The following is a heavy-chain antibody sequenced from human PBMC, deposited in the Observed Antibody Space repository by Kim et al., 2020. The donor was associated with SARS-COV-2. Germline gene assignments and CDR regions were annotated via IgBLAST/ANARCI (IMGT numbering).Heavy chain of an antibody. CDR3: ARGADWNDVWLRDGGTHFDY. V-gene: IGHV3-11*05. Sequence: GGSLRLSCAASGFTFSDYYMSWIRQAPGKGLEWVSYISSSSSYTNYADSVKGRFTISRDNAKNSLYLQMNSLRAEDTAVYYCARGADWNDVWLRDGGTHFDYWGQGTLVTVSS. CDR1: GFTFSDYY. J-gene: IGHJ4*02. D-gene: IGHD1-1*01. CDR2: ISSSSSYT.